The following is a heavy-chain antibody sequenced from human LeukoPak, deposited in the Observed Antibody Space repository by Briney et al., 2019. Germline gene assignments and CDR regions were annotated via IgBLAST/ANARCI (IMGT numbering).Heavy chain of an antibody. CDR2: IYCSGST. CDR3: ARSVEGYCSGGSCYSYSYYMDV. Sequence: SETLSVTCTVSGGSISSYYWSWIRQPPGKGLEWIGYIYCSGSTNYNPSLKSRITISVDTSKNQFSLKLNSVTAADTAVYYCARSVEGYCSGGSCYSYSYYMDVWGKGTTVTVSS. J-gene: IGHJ6*03. V-gene: IGHV4-59*01. D-gene: IGHD2-15*01. CDR1: GGSISSYY.